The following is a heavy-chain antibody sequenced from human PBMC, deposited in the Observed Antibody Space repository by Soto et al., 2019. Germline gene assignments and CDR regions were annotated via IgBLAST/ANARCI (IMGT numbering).Heavy chain of an antibody. V-gene: IGHV3-23*01. CDR3: AKDRSGSYRYWFFDL. D-gene: IGHD1-26*01. J-gene: IGHJ2*01. CDR1: GFTFSSYA. CDR2: ISGSGGIT. Sequence: EVQLLESGGGLVQPGGSLRLSCAASGFTFSSYAITWVRQAPGKGLEWVSTISGSGGITYYADSVKGRFTISRDNSKNTLYLQVNSLTAEDTAVYYCAKDRSGSYRYWFFDLWGRGTLVTVSS.